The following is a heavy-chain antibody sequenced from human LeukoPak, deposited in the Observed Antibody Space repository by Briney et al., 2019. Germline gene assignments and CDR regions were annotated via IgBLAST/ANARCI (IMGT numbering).Heavy chain of an antibody. Sequence: GASVKVSCKASGGTFSSYAISWVRQAPGQGLEWMGRIIPILGIANYAQKFQGRVTITADKSTSTAYMELSSLRSEDTAVYYCAYSSSWDDAFDTWGQGTMVTVSS. J-gene: IGHJ3*02. CDR2: IIPILGIA. D-gene: IGHD6-13*01. CDR3: AYSSSWDDAFDT. V-gene: IGHV1-69*04. CDR1: GGTFSSYA.